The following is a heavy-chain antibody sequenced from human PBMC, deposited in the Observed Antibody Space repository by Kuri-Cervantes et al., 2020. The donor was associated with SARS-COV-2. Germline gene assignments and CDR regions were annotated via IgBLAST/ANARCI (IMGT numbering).Heavy chain of an antibody. CDR1: GYSISSGYY. Sequence: SETLSLTCTVSGYSISSGYYWGWTCQPPGKGLEWIGTIHHSGTTYYNPSLESRVTISVDTSQNLFSLELTSVTAADTAVYYCERGDLAGLLWFGESSPPHAFDIWGQGTMVTVSS. V-gene: IGHV4-38-2*02. CDR3: ERGDLAGLLWFGESSPPHAFDI. J-gene: IGHJ3*02. CDR2: IHHSGTT. D-gene: IGHD3-10*01.